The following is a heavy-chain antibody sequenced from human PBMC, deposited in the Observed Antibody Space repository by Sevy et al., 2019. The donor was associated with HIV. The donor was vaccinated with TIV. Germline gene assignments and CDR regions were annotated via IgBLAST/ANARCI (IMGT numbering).Heavy chain of an antibody. J-gene: IGHJ6*02. Sequence: ASVKVACKASGYTFTRYGISWVRQAPGQGLEWMGWISAYNDYTNYVQKLQGRVTMTTDTSTSIAYLELRSLRSDDMAVYYCARDRNNYDSSGYPKGMDVWGQGTTVTVSS. CDR1: GYTFTRYG. V-gene: IGHV1-18*03. D-gene: IGHD3-22*01. CDR3: ARDRNNYDSSGYPKGMDV. CDR2: ISAYNDYT.